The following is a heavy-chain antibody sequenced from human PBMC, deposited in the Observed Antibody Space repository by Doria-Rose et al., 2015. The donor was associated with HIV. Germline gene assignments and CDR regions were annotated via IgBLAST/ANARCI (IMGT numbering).Heavy chain of an antibody. CDR1: GVSLSSPGMG. CDR2: IFSDDER. CDR3: ARIKSSRWYHKYYFDF. Sequence: QVTLKESGPVLVKPTETLTLTCTVSGVSLSSPGMGVSWIRQPPGKALEWLAHIFSDDERSYKTSLKSRLTISRCTSKSQVVLTMTDMDSVDTATYYCARIKSSRWYHKYYFDFWGQGTLVIVSA. V-gene: IGHV2-26*01. D-gene: IGHD6-13*01. J-gene: IGHJ4*02.